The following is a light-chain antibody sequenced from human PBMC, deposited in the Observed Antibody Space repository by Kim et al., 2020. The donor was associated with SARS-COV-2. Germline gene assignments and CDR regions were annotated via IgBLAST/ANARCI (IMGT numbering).Light chain of an antibody. CDR3: QQTDSFPWT. CDR1: QGISDW. V-gene: IGKV1-12*01. Sequence: ASVGDIVTITCRASQGISDWLAWYQQKPGKAPKLLIYEASSLQGGVPSRFSGSGSGTDFSLTISSLQPEDFATYYCQQTDSFPWTFGRGTKVDIK. CDR2: EAS. J-gene: IGKJ1*01.